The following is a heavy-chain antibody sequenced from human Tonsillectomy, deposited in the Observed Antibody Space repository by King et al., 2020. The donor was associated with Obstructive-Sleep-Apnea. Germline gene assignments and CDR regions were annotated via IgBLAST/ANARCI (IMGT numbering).Heavy chain of an antibody. J-gene: IGHJ6*02. CDR2: ISPYNGNA. D-gene: IGHD4-11*01. Sequence: QLVQSGAEVKRPGASVKVSCKASGYTFTSYGISWVRQAPGQGLEWMGWISPYNGNAYYAQNVQGRVTMTTDTSTSTAYMELRSLRSDDTAVYYCARDPPPYSRDYYGMDVWGQGTTVTVSS. CDR1: GYTFTSYG. V-gene: IGHV1-18*01. CDR3: ARDPPPYSRDYYGMDV.